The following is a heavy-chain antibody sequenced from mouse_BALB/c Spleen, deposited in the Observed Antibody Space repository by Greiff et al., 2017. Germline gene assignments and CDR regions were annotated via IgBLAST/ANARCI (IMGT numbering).Heavy chain of an antibody. V-gene: IGHV1-5*01. CDR3: AREDYRYGIAY. CDR1: GYSFTSYW. Sequence: VQLQQSGTVLARPGASVKMSCKASGYSFTSYWMHWVKQRPGQGLEWIGAIYPGNSDTSYNQKFKGKAKLTAVTSASTAYMELSSLTNEDSAVYYCAREDYRYGIAYWGQGTLVTVSA. CDR2: IYPGNSDT. D-gene: IGHD2-14*01. J-gene: IGHJ3*01.